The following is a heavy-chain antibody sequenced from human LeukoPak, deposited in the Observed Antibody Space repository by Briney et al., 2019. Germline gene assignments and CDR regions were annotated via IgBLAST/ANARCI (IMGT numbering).Heavy chain of an antibody. J-gene: IGHJ5*02. CDR1: GYAFTSYY. D-gene: IGHD4-23*01. CDR2: INPSGGST. Sequence: ASVKVSCKASGYAFTSYYMHWVRQAPGQGLEWMGIINPSGGSTSYAQKFQGRVTMTRDMSTSTDYMELSSLRSEDTAVYYCARDNSVEDTAWWFDPWGQGTLVTVSS. V-gene: IGHV1-46*01. CDR3: ARDNSVEDTAWWFDP.